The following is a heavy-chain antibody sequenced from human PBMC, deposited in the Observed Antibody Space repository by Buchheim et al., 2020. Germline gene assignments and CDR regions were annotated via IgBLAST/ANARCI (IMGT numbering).Heavy chain of an antibody. V-gene: IGHV3-48*03. D-gene: IGHD6-13*01. J-gene: IGHJ4*02. CDR3: ARSHIAAAGTIDY. Sequence: EVQLVESGGGLVQPGGSLRLSCAASGFTFSSYEMNWVRQAPGKGLEWVSYISSSGSTIYYADSGKGRFTISRENAKNVLDLQMNSLRAEDTAVYYCARSHIAAAGTIDYWGQGTL. CDR2: ISSSGSTI. CDR1: GFTFSSYE.